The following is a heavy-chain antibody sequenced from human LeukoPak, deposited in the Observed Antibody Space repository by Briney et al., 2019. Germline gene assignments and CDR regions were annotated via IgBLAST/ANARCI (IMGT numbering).Heavy chain of an antibody. CDR2: INHSGST. J-gene: IGHJ4*02. Sequence: SETLSLTCAVSGGSFREYFWRWIRQPPGKGLEWIGEINHSGSTNYNPSLKSRVTISVDTSKNQFSLKLSSVTAADTAVYYCARLGYSYGVFDYWGEGTLVTVSS. D-gene: IGHD5-18*01. CDR3: ARLGYSYGVFDY. CDR1: GGSFREYF. V-gene: IGHV4-34*01.